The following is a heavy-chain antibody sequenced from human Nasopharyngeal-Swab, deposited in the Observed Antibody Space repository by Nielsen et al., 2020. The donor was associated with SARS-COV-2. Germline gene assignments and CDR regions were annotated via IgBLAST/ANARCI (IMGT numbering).Heavy chain of an antibody. Sequence: ASVKVSCKASGYTFTSYAMNWARQAPGQGLEWMGWINTNTGNPTYAQGFTGRFVFSLDTSVSTAYLQISSLKAEDTAVYYCARARGQPHNYYYDGMDVWGQGTTVPSP. V-gene: IGHV7-4-1*02. CDR3: ARARGQPHNYYYDGMDV. CDR2: INTNTGNP. J-gene: IGHJ6*02. CDR1: GYTFTSYA.